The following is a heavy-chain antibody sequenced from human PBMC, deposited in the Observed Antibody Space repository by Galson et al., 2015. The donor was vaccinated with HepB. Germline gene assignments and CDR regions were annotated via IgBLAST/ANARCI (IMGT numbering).Heavy chain of an antibody. V-gene: IGHV3-7*03. Sequence: SLRLSCAASGFTFSNSWMTWVRQAPGKGLEWLAHINQDGSEKNYVDSVKGRFTVSRDNAKDSLYLQMNSLRADDTAVYYCARGHYGMDVWGQGTTVTVSS. CDR2: INQDGSEK. CDR1: GFTFSNSW. J-gene: IGHJ6*02. CDR3: ARGHYGMDV.